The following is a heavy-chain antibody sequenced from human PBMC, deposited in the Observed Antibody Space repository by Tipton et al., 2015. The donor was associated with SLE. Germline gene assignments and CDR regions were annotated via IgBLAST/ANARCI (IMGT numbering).Heavy chain of an antibody. V-gene: IGHV3-23*03. CDR3: VKGASTGWYRPSDY. Sequence: SLRLSCAASGFNFSSYGMSWVRQAPGKGLEWVSIIYNDGDTYFGDSVKGRFTISRDNSKTTLYLQMNSLRTEDTAVYYCVKGASTGWYRPSDYWGQGTLVTVSS. CDR2: IYNDGDT. CDR1: GFNFSSYG. J-gene: IGHJ4*02. D-gene: IGHD6-19*01.